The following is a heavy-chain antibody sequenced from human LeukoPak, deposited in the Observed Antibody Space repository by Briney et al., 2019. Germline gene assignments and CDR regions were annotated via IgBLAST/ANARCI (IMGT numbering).Heavy chain of an antibody. CDR2: MNPNSGNT. J-gene: IGHJ4*02. CDR3: ARASRRAAAGLGRYFDY. Sequence: ASVKVSCKASGYTFTSYDINWVRQATGQGLEWMGWMNPNSGNTGYAQKFQGRVTMTRNTSISTADMELSSLRSEDTAVYYCARASRRAAAGLGRYFDYWGQGTLVAVSS. V-gene: IGHV1-8*01. CDR1: GYTFTSYD. D-gene: IGHD6-13*01.